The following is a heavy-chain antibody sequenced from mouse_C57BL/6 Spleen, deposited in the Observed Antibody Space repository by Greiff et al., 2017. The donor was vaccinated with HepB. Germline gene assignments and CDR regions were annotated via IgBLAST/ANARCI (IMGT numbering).Heavy chain of an antibody. D-gene: IGHD1-1*01. CDR3: ARGSFITTVKNYFDY. J-gene: IGHJ2*01. CDR2: ISYDGSN. CDR1: GYSITSGYY. Sequence: EVQLQESGPGLVKPSQSLSLTCSVTGYSITSGYYWNWIRQFPGNKLEWMGYISYDGSNNYNPSLKNRISITRDTSKNQFFLKLNSVTTEDTATYYCARGSFITTVKNYFDYWGQGTTLTVSS. V-gene: IGHV3-6*01.